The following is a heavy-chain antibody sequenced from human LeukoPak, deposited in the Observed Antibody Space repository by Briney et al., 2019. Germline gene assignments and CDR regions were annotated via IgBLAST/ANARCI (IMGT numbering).Heavy chain of an antibody. CDR3: ARDLESRDYGDYVDYFDY. Sequence: SQTLSLTCTVSGGSISSGSYYWSWIRQPAGKGLEWIGRIYTSGSTNYNPSLKSRVTMSVDTSKNQFSLKLSSVTAADTAVYYCARDLESRDYGDYVDYFDYWGQGTLVTVSS. J-gene: IGHJ4*02. V-gene: IGHV4-61*02. CDR1: GGSISSGSYY. CDR2: IYTSGST. D-gene: IGHD4-17*01.